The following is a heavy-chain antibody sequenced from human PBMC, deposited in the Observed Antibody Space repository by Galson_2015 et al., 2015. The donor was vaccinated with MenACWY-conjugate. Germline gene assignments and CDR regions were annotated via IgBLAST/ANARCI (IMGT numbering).Heavy chain of an antibody. CDR1: GFTFNTFG. CDR3: ARLLPYMVQGVQTYYYYYMDV. V-gene: IGHV3-48*02. Sequence: SLRHSCAASGFTFNTFGFNWVRQAPGKGLEWVSYITSGTNTIDYADSVKGRFTISRDNAESSLYLQMDSLRDEDTAVYYCARLLPYMVQGVQTYYYYYMDVWGKGTTVTVSS. J-gene: IGHJ6*03. D-gene: IGHD3-10*01. CDR2: ITSGTNTI.